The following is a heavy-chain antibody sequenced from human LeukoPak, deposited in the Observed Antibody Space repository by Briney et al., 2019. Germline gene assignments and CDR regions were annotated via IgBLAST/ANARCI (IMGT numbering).Heavy chain of an antibody. V-gene: IGHV3-21*01. CDR1: GFTFSSYG. CDR2: ITSSSSYI. J-gene: IGHJ4*02. CDR3: ARDPGAYSSSPIDY. Sequence: GGSLRLSCAASGFTFSSYGMNWVRQAPGKGLEWVSSITSSSSYIYYADSVKGRFTISRDNAKNSLFLQMNSLRAEDTAVYYCARDPGAYSSSPIDYWGQGTLVTVSS. D-gene: IGHD6-6*01.